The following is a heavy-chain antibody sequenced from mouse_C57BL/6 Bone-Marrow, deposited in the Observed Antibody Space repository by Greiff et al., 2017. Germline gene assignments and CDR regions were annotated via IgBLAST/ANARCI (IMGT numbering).Heavy chain of an antibody. CDR1: GYTFTSYW. V-gene: IGHV1-50*01. CDR3: AREVFGSYYYGGSFDY. J-gene: IGHJ2*01. Sequence: QVQLQQPGAELVKPGASVKLSCKASGYTFTSYWMQWVKQRPGQGLEWIGEIDPSDSYTNYNQKFKGKATLTVDTSSSTAYMQLSSLTSEDSAVYFCAREVFGSYYYGGSFDYWGQGTTLTVSS. D-gene: IGHD1-1*01. CDR2: IDPSDSYT.